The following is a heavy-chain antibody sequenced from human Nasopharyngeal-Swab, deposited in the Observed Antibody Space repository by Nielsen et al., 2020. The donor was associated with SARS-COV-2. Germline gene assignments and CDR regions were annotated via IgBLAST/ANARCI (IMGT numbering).Heavy chain of an antibody. CDR3: ARDRKQWLVYYYYGMDV. J-gene: IGHJ6*02. D-gene: IGHD6-19*01. CDR1: GGSISSSSYY. V-gene: IGHV4-39*07. Sequence: SETLSLTCTVSGGSISSSSYYWGWIRQPPGKGLEWIGSIYYSGSTYYNPSLKSRVTISVDTSKNQFSLKLSSVTAADTAVYYCARDRKQWLVYYYYGMDVWGQGTTVTVS. CDR2: IYYSGST.